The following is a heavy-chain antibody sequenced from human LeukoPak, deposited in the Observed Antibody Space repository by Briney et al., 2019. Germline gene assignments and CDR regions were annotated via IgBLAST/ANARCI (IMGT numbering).Heavy chain of an antibody. CDR1: GFTFSSHA. J-gene: IGHJ4*02. V-gene: IGHV3-30*04. CDR2: ISYDGSNK. CDR3: AREISGYDDYYFDY. D-gene: IGHD5-12*01. Sequence: PGRSLRLSCAASGFTFSSHAMHWVRQAPGKGLEWVAVISYDGSNKYYADSVKGRFTISRDNSKNTLYLQMNSLRAEDTAVYYCAREISGYDDYYFDYWGQGTLVTVSS.